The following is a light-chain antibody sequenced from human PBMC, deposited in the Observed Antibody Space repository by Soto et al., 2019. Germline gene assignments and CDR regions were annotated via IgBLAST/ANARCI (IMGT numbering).Light chain of an antibody. Sequence: DIQMTQSPSSLSASVGDRVTITCRASQSISSYLNWYQQKPGKAPKLLIYAASSLQSGVPSRFNGSGSGTVFTLFFFSLQPEDFATYYCQQSYSTPRTFGQGTKVDIK. J-gene: IGKJ1*01. CDR1: QSISSY. CDR2: AAS. V-gene: IGKV1-39*01. CDR3: QQSYSTPRT.